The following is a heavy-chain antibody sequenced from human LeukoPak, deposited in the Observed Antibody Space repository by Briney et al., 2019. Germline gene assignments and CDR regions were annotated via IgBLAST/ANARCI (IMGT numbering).Heavy chain of an antibody. CDR2: IPYDGSNK. Sequence: GRSLRLSCAASGFTFSRYGIHWVRQAPGKGLEWVAVIPYDGSNKYYADSVKGRFTISRDNPKNTLYLQMNSLRAEDTAVYYCAKARIAAAGSSYFDYWGQGTLVTVSS. V-gene: IGHV3-30*18. J-gene: IGHJ4*02. CDR1: GFTFSRYG. D-gene: IGHD6-13*01. CDR3: AKARIAAAGSSYFDY.